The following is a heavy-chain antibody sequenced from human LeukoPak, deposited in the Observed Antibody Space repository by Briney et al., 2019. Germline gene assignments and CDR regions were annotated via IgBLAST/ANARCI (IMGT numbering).Heavy chain of an antibody. CDR3: ARQPLYYDFWSGYSYFDY. J-gene: IGHJ4*02. CDR1: GGSISSSNYN. V-gene: IGHV4-39*01. Sequence: SETLSLTCTVSGGSISSSNYNWGWIRQPPGKGLEWIGSIYYSRSTYYNPSLMSRVTISVDTSKNQFSLKLNSVTAADTAVYYCARQPLYYDFWSGYSYFDYWGQGTLVTVSS. D-gene: IGHD3-3*01. CDR2: IYYSRST.